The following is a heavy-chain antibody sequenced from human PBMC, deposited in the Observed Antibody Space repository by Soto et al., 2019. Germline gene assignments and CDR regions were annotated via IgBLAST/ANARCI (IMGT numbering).Heavy chain of an antibody. CDR1: GFTFSSYG. J-gene: IGHJ4*02. CDR3: ARDRYSGYDLDY. D-gene: IGHD5-12*01. CDR2: IWYDGSNK. Sequence: QVQLVESGGGVVQLGRSLRLSCAASGFTFSSYGTHWVRQAPGKGLEWVAVIWYDGSNKYYADSVKGRFTISRDNSKNTLYLQMNSLRAEDTAVYYCARDRYSGYDLDYWGQGTLVTVSS. V-gene: IGHV3-33*01.